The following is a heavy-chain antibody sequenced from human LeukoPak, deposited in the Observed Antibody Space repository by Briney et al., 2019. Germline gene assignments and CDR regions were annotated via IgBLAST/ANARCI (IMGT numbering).Heavy chain of an antibody. CDR1: GGTFSSYA. CDR3: ARVRWELLGWFDP. Sequence: SVKVSCKASGGTFSSYAISWVRQAPGQGLEWMGGIIPIFGTANYAQKLQGRVTMTTDTSTSTAYMELRSLRSDDTAVYYCARVRWELLGWFDPWGQGTLVTVSS. CDR2: IIPIFGTA. V-gene: IGHV1-69*05. D-gene: IGHD1-26*01. J-gene: IGHJ5*02.